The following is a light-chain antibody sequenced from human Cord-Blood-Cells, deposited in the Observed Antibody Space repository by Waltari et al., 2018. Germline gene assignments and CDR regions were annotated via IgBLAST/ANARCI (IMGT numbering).Light chain of an antibody. Sequence: QSALPQPRSVSGSPGQSVTISCTGTSSDVGGDNYVSWYQQHPGKAPTLMIYDVSKRPSGVPDRFSGSKSGNTASLTISGLQAEDEADYYCCTYAGSYTYVFGTGTKVTVL. J-gene: IGLJ1*01. CDR2: DVS. CDR1: SSDVGGDNY. V-gene: IGLV2-11*01. CDR3: CTYAGSYTYV.